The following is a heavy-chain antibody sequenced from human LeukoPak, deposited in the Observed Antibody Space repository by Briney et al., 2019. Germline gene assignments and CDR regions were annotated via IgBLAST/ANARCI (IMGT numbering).Heavy chain of an antibody. CDR3: AKDGVMIVVITD. D-gene: IGHD3-22*01. Sequence: PGGSLRLSCAASGFTFSSCDMNWVRQAPGKGPEWVSGISTSGAGTYYADSVKGRFAISRDNSKNTLYMQMNSLRAEDTAIYYCAKDGVMIVVITDWGQGTMVTVSS. V-gene: IGHV3-23*01. CDR1: GFTFSSCD. J-gene: IGHJ3*01. CDR2: ISTSGAGT.